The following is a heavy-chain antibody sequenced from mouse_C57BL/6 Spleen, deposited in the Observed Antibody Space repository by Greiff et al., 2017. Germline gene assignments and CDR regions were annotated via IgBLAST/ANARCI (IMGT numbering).Heavy chain of an antibody. CDR1: GFTFSSYG. Sequence: DVKLVESGGDLVKPGGSLKLSCAASGFTFSSYGMSWVRQTPDKRLEWVATISSGGSYTYYPDSVKGRFTISRDNAKNTLYLQMSSLKSEDTAMYYCARQGDGYYSYYFDYWGQGTTLTVSS. D-gene: IGHD2-3*01. V-gene: IGHV5-6*02. CDR3: ARQGDGYYSYYFDY. J-gene: IGHJ2*01. CDR2: ISSGGSYT.